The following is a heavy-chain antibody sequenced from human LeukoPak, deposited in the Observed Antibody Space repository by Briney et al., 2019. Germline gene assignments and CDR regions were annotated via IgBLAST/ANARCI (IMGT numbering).Heavy chain of an antibody. CDR3: ARDVPSGWYEY. CDR1: GYTFTGYY. J-gene: IGHJ4*02. D-gene: IGHD6-19*01. V-gene: IGHV1-2*06. Sequence: ASVKVSCKASGYTFTGYYMYWVRQAPGQGLEWMGRINPNSGGTKYAQKFQGRVTMTRDTSISTAYMELSRLRSDDTAVYYCARDVPSGWYEYWGQGTLVTVSS. CDR2: INPNSGGT.